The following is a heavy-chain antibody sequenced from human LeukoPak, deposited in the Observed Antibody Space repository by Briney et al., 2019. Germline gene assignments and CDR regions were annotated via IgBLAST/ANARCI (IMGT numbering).Heavy chain of an antibody. CDR2: IYYSGST. D-gene: IGHD6-13*01. Sequence: SETLSLTCTVSGGPLSSHYWSWIRQPPGEGLGGIGYIYYSGSTNYNPSLKSRVTISVDTSKNQFSLKLSSVTAADTAVYYCARAAAGMHYYYYYYMDVWGKGTTVTVSS. V-gene: IGHV4-59*11. CDR1: GGPLSSHY. J-gene: IGHJ6*03. CDR3: ARAAAGMHYYYYYYMDV.